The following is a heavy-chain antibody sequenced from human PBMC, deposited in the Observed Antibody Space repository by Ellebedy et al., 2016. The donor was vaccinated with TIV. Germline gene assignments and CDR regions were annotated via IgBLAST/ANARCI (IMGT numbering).Heavy chain of an antibody. J-gene: IGHJ6*02. CDR3: ASDRGNYGGAPYNGMDI. CDR2: RRFDGNNA. Sequence: GESLKISCAASGFIFSNSGMNWVRQAPGKGLEWVAFRRFDGNNAYYADPAKGRFTISRDNSKNTLYFQMDSLRVEKTAVYYCASDRGNYGGAPYNGMDIWGQGTTVTVSS. CDR1: GFIFSNSG. V-gene: IGHV3-30*02. D-gene: IGHD3-10*01.